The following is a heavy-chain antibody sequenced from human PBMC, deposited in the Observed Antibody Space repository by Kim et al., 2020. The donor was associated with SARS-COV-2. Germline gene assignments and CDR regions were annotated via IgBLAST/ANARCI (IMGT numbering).Heavy chain of an antibody. V-gene: IGHV3-9*01. CDR3: AKDRTGLVGATLVDY. Sequence: GGSLRLSCAPSGFTFDDYAMHWVRQAPGKGLEWVAGISWNSGSIGYADSVKGRFNISRDNAKNSLYLQMNSLRAEDTALYYCAKDRTGLVGATLVDYWGQGTLVTVSS. D-gene: IGHD1-26*01. J-gene: IGHJ4*02. CDR1: GFTFDDYA. CDR2: ISWNSGSI.